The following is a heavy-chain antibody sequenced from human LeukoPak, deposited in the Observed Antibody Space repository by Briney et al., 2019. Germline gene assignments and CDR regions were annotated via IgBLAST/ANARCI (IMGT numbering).Heavy chain of an antibody. CDR3: ARADSSGWL. Sequence: SETLSLTCAVYGGSFSGYYWSWIRQPPGKGLEWIGEINHSGSTNYNPSLKSRVTISVDTSKNQFSLKLSSVTAADTAVYYCARADSSGWLWGQGTLVTVSS. V-gene: IGHV4-34*01. CDR2: INHSGST. D-gene: IGHD6-19*01. CDR1: GGSFSGYY. J-gene: IGHJ4*02.